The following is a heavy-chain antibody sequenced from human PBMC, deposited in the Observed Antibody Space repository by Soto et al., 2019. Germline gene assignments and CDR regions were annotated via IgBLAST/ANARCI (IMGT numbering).Heavy chain of an antibody. V-gene: IGHV5-51*01. D-gene: IGHD6-6*01. Sequence: PGESLKISCKGSGYIFTSYWIGWVRPMPGKGLEWMAMIYPGDSDTRYSPSFQGQVTISADKSIITAYLQWSSLKASDTAMYYCVAYSGSSGRNFDYWGQGTLVTVSS. CDR2: IYPGDSDT. CDR1: GYIFTSYW. J-gene: IGHJ4*02. CDR3: VAYSGSSGRNFDY.